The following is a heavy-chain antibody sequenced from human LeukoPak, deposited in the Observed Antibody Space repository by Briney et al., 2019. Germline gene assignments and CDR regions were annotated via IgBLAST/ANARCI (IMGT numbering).Heavy chain of an antibody. CDR1: GYTFTSYA. Sequence: ASVKVSCKASGYTFTSYAMHWVRQAPGQRLEWIGWINAGNGNTKYSQKFQGRVTITRDTSASTAYMELSSLRSEDTAVYYCARDLLIAAAGTDWDYWGQGTLVTVSS. V-gene: IGHV1-3*01. D-gene: IGHD6-13*01. J-gene: IGHJ4*02. CDR2: INAGNGNT. CDR3: ARDLLIAAAGTDWDY.